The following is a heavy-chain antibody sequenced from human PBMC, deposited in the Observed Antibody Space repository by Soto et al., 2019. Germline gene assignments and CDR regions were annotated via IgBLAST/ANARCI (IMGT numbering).Heavy chain of an antibody. V-gene: IGHV4-31*03. J-gene: IGHJ3*02. D-gene: IGHD3-10*01. Sequence: SETMSLTCTVSGGCISSGGYYWSWIRQHPGKGLEWIGYIYYSGSTYYNPSLKSRVTISVDTSKNQFSLKLSSVTAADTAVYYCARDQGGRYGSGSYYGIMGSDAFDIWGQGTMVTVSS. CDR3: ARDQGGRYGSGSYYGIMGSDAFDI. CDR2: IYYSGST. CDR1: GGCISSGGYY.